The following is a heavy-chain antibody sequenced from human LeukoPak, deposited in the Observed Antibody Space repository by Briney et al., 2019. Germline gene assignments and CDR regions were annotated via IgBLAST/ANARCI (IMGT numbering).Heavy chain of an antibody. CDR2: IYYSGST. CDR1: GGSFSGYY. V-gene: IGHV4-59*01. Sequence: PSETLSLTCAVYGGSFSGYYWSWIRQPPGKGLEWIGYIYYSGSTNYNPSLKSRVTISLDTSKNQFSLKLSSVTAADTAVYYCASSLYYDSTFDYWGQGTLVTVSS. CDR3: ASSLYYDSTFDY. J-gene: IGHJ4*02. D-gene: IGHD3-22*01.